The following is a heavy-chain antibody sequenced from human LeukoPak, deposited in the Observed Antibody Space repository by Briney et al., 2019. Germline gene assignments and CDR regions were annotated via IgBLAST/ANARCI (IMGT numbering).Heavy chain of an antibody. V-gene: IGHV3-21*01. D-gene: IGHD5-18*01. CDR2: ISSTSSYI. Sequence: GGSLRLSCSASGFTFSDFAMHWVRQAPGKGLEWVSSISSTSSYIHYADSVKGRFTISRDNAKNSLYLQLNSLRAEDTALYYCARVQGYSYNKGGDFWGQGTLVTVSS. CDR1: GFTFSDFA. J-gene: IGHJ4*02. CDR3: ARVQGYSYNKGGDF.